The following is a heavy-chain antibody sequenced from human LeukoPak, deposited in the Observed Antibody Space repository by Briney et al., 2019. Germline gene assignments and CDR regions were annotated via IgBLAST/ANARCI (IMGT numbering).Heavy chain of an antibody. D-gene: IGHD6-13*01. CDR1: GFTFSSYA. V-gene: IGHV3-23*01. CDR2: ISGSGSST. CDR3: ASSRGSSWEYFDY. J-gene: IGHJ4*02. Sequence: GGSLRLSCAASGFTFSSYAMSWVRQAPGKGLEWVSAISGSGSSTYYADSVKGRFTISRDNSKNTLYLQMNSLRAEDTAVYYCASSRGSSWEYFDYWGQGTLVTVSS.